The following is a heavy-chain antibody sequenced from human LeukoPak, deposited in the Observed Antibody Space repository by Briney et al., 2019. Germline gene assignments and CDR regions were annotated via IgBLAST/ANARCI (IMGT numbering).Heavy chain of an antibody. Sequence: AASVKVSCKASGGTFSSYAISWVRQAPGQGLEWKGGIIPIFGTANYAQKFQGRVTITTDESTSTAYMELSSLRSEDTAVYYCARGPSITMVRGVKREYYFDYWGQGTLVTVSS. CDR3: ARGPSITMVRGVKREYYFDY. CDR2: IIPIFGTA. D-gene: IGHD3-10*01. J-gene: IGHJ4*02. CDR1: GGTFSSYA. V-gene: IGHV1-69*05.